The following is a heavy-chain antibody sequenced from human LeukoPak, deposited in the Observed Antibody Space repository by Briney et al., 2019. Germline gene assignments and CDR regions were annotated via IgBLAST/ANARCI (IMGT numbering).Heavy chain of an antibody. CDR3: ARDSSSDSSSWTTDY. Sequence: SVKVSCKASGGTFSSYAISWVRQAPGQGLEWMGGIIPIFGTANYAQKFQGRVTITADESTSTAYMELSSVTAADTAVYYCARDSSSDSSSWTTDYWGQGTLVTVSS. CDR2: IIPIFGTA. J-gene: IGHJ4*02. CDR1: GGTFSSYA. D-gene: IGHD6-13*01. V-gene: IGHV1-69*13.